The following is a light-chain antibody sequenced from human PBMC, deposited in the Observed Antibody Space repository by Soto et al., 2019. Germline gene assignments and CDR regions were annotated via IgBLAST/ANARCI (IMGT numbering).Light chain of an antibody. J-gene: IGKJ1*01. V-gene: IGKV1-39*01. CDR3: QQSYTTPWT. Sequence: DIQMTQSPSSLSASVGDRVTITCRASQSIDSYVNWYQQTPGKAPILLISDASSLPSGVPSRFSGSGYGTYFTLTISSLQPEDFATYYCQQSYTTPWTFGPGTKVEMK. CDR1: QSIDSY. CDR2: DAS.